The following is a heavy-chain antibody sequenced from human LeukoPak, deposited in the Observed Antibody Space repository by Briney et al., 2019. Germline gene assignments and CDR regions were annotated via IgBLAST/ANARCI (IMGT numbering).Heavy chain of an antibody. V-gene: IGHV1-2*02. J-gene: IGHJ4*02. CDR1: GYSFTGYY. Sequence: ASVKVSCKASGYSFTGYYMHWVRQAPGQGLEWMGWINPNSGGTNYAQKFQGRVTMTRDTSISTAYMELSRLRSDDTAVYYCARELSIAARRLLGYWGQGTLVTVSS. CDR3: ARELSIAARRLLGY. D-gene: IGHD6-6*01. CDR2: INPNSGGT.